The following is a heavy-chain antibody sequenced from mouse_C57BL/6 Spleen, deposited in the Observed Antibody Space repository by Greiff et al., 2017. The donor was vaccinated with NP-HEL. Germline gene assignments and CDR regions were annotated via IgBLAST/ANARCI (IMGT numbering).Heavy chain of an antibody. D-gene: IGHD4-1*01. CDR1: GYSITSGYD. CDR3: ARGTGIGFAY. J-gene: IGHJ3*01. V-gene: IGHV3-1*01. CDR2: ISYSGST. Sequence: DVHLVESGPGMVKPSQSLSLTCTVTGYSITSGYDWHWIRHFPGNKLEWMGYISYSGSTNYNPSLKSRISITHDTSKNHFFLKLNSVTTEDTATYYCARGTGIGFAYWGQGTLVTVSA.